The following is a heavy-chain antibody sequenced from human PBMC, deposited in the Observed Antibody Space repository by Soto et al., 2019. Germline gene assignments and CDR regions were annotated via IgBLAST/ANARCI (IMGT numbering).Heavy chain of an antibody. CDR3: ARVGGYYTLDYYYYVDV. J-gene: IGHJ6*03. V-gene: IGHV1-8*01. CDR2: MNPNSGNT. Sequence: ASVKVSCKASGYTFTSYDINWVRQATGQGLEWMGWMNPNSGNTGYAQKFQGRVTMTRNTSISTAYMELSSLRSEDTAVYYCARVGGYYTLDYYYYVDVWGKGTTVTVSS. D-gene: IGHD3-3*01. CDR1: GYTFTSYD.